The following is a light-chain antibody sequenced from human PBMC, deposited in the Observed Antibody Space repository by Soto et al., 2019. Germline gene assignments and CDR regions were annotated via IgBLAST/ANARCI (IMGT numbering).Light chain of an antibody. J-gene: IGLJ1*01. CDR2: DVS. V-gene: IGLV2-14*01. Sequence: QSALTQPASVSGSPGQSITISCTGTSSDVGGSNYVSWYHQLPGKAPKLMIYDVSDRPSGVSNRFSGSKSGNTASLTISGLQAEDEADYYCSSYTSSSLDVFGTGTKLTVL. CDR1: SSDVGGSNY. CDR3: SSYTSSSLDV.